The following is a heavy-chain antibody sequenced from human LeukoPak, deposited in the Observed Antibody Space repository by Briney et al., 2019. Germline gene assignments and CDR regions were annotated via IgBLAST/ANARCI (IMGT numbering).Heavy chain of an antibody. V-gene: IGHV3-30-3*01. CDR3: ARGWARVITITADH. Sequence: GRSLRLSCTASEFSLTSHAMHWVRQAPGKGLEWVAVISYDGSKKYYADSVKGRFTISRDSSENTLYLQMNSLTSEDTAVYYCARGWARVITITADHWGQGTLSPSPQ. D-gene: IGHD5-12*01. CDR2: ISYDGSKK. J-gene: IGHJ5*02. CDR1: EFSLTSHA.